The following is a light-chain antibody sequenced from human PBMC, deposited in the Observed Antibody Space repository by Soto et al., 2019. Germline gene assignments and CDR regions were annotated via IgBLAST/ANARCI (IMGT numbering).Light chain of an antibody. CDR3: QQFGSSPPWT. CDR1: QTVNSY. J-gene: IGKJ1*01. Sequence: EIVLTQSPGTLSVSPGERATLSCRASQTVNSYLAWYQQKPGQAPRLLIYGVSSRATGIPDRCSGSGSGTDFTLTISRLEPEDFAVYYCQQFGSSPPWTFGQGTKVEIK. V-gene: IGKV3-20*01. CDR2: GVS.